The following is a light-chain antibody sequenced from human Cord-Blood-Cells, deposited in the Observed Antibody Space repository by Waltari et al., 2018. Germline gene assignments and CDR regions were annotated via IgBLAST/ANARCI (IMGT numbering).Light chain of an antibody. J-gene: IGKJ2*01. CDR2: DSS. V-gene: IGKV1-5*01. CDR1: QSISSW. CDR3: QQYNSYRMYT. Sequence: DIQLTQSPSTLSASVGDRVTITCRASQSISSWLDWYQQKPGKAPKLLIYDSSSLESGGPSWFSGGGSGTEFTLTISSLQPDDFATYYCQQYNSYRMYTFGQGTKLEIK.